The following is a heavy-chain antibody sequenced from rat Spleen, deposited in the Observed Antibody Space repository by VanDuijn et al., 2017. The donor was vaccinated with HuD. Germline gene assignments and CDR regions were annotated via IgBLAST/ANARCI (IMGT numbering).Heavy chain of an antibody. CDR2: MRYNGDT. J-gene: IGHJ2*01. Sequence: QVQLKESGPGLVQPSQTLSLTCTVSGFSLTSYNVHWVRQPPGKGLEWMGRMRYNGDTSYNSALKSRLSISRDTSKNQVFLKMNSLQTDDTGTYYCTRDHMMVVITPFDYWGQGVMVTVSS. CDR3: TRDHMMVVITPFDY. D-gene: IGHD1-12*02. V-gene: IGHV2-63*01. CDR1: GFSLTSYN.